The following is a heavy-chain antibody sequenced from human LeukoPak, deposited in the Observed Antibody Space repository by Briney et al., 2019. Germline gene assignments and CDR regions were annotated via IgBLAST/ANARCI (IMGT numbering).Heavy chain of an antibody. CDR3: ARENSGTYIFDC. CDR1: GDSIINDY. Sequence: SETLSLTCTVSGDSIINDYWSWIRQPAGKELEWIGRIYTSGNANYSPSLKSRVTMSLDTSKNQFSLKLSSVTAADTAFYYCARENSGTYIFDCWGQGTLVTVSS. D-gene: IGHD1-26*01. V-gene: IGHV4-4*07. J-gene: IGHJ4*02. CDR2: IYTSGNA.